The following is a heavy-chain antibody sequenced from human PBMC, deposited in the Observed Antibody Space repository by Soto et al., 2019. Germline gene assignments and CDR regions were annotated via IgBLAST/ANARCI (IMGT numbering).Heavy chain of an antibody. CDR2: IVVGSGDT. D-gene: IGHD3-22*01. V-gene: IGHV1-58*01. J-gene: IGHJ3*01. Sequence: GASVKVSCKASGFTSAVQWVRQARGQHLEWIGWIVVGSGDTYYAQKFQDRVIISRDRSTSIAYMELRSLRSDDTAVYYCTAGEGGYRALDFWGQGTMVTVSS. CDR1: GFTSA. CDR3: TAGEGGYRALDF.